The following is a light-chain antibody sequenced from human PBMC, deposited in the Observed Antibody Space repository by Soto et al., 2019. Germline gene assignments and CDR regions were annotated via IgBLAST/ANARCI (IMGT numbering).Light chain of an antibody. Sequence: DIMMTQSPDSLAVSLGERATINCKSSQSVLYTSNNKNYLDWYQQKPRQSPKLLISWASTRESGVPDRFSGSGSGSDFTLSISGLQAEDVAVYYCQQYYASPPTFGQGTKVEIK. CDR1: QSVLYTSNNKNY. CDR3: QQYYASPPT. J-gene: IGKJ1*01. CDR2: WAS. V-gene: IGKV4-1*01.